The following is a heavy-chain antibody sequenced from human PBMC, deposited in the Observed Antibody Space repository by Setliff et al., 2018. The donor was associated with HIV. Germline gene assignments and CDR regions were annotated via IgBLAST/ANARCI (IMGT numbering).Heavy chain of an antibody. Sequence: LSLTCIVSGAGISGYYWTWIRQPPGRGLEWIGEIIHSGGTNYNRSLKSRVTISVDTSKNQFSLNLSSVTAADTAVYYCARGGLGVVGAIDYWSQGTLVTVSS. CDR1: GAGISGYY. J-gene: IGHJ4*02. V-gene: IGHV4-34*01. CDR3: ARGGLGVVGAIDY. CDR2: IIHSGGT. D-gene: IGHD2-15*01.